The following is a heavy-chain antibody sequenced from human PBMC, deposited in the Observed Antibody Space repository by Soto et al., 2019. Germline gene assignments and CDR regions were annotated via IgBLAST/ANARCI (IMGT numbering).Heavy chain of an antibody. CDR1: GYTLTSYA. J-gene: IGHJ5*02. CDR3: ARSSSTSNSGFDP. CDR2: INAGNGNT. D-gene: IGHD2-2*01. Sequence: ASVKVSCKASGYTLTSYAMHWVRQAPGQRLEWMGWINAGNGNTKYSQKFQGRVTITRDTSASTAYMELSSLRSEDTAVYYCARSSSTSNSGFDPWGQGTLVTVSS. V-gene: IGHV1-3*01.